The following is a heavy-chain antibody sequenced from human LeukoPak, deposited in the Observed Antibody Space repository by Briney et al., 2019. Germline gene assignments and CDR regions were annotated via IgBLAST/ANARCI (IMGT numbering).Heavy chain of an antibody. V-gene: IGHV3-23*01. CDR1: GFTFSSYA. D-gene: IGHD6-19*01. J-gene: IGHJ4*02. CDR2: ISGSGSST. CDR3: AKGQSGWYSGY. Sequence: GGSLRLSCAASGFTFSSYAMTWVRQAPGKGLEWVSSISGSGSSTYYADSVKGRFTISRDNSKNTLYLQMNSLRAGDTAIYYCAKGQSGWYSGYWGQGTLVTVSS.